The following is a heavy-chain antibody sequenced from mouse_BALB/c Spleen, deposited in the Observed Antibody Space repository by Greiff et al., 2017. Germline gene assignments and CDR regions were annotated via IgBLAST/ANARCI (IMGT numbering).Heavy chain of an antibody. CDR1: GFTFSDYG. J-gene: IGHJ4*01. Sequence: EVKLMESGGGLVQPGGSRKLSCAASGFTFSDYGMAWVRQAPGKGPEWVAFISNLAYSIYYADTVTGRFTISRENAKNTLYLEMSSLRSEDTAMYYCARDLGGSGAMDYWGQGTSVTVSS. CDR3: ARDLGGSGAMDY. CDR2: ISNLAYSI. V-gene: IGHV5-15*02. D-gene: IGHD1-1*01.